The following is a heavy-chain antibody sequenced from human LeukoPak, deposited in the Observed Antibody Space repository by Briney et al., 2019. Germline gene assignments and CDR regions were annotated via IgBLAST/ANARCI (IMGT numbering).Heavy chain of an antibody. Sequence: SGGSLRLSCAASGFTFSSYTMNWVRRAPGKGLEWVSSISSSSSYIYYADSVKGRFTISRDNAKNSLYLQMNSLRAEDTAVYYCAELGITMTGGVWGKGTTVTISS. J-gene: IGHJ6*04. D-gene: IGHD3-10*02. V-gene: IGHV3-21*01. CDR3: AELGITMTGGV. CDR1: GFTFSSYT. CDR2: ISSSSSYI.